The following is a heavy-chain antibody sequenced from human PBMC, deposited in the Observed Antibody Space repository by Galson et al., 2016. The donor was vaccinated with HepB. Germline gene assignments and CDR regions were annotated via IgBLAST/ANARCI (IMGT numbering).Heavy chain of an antibody. CDR3: AKVLSVTRDYWYGMDV. CDR1: GFSFSTYP. CDR2: ISGSGDRT. V-gene: IGHV3-23*01. J-gene: IGHJ6*04. D-gene: IGHD4-17*01. Sequence: SLRLSCAASGFSFSTYPMIWVRQAPGKGLEGVSSISGSGDRTYYADSVKGRFTISRDNAKNMLYLQMDNLGVEDTDVFYCAKVLSVTRDYWYGMDVWGRGTTVTV.